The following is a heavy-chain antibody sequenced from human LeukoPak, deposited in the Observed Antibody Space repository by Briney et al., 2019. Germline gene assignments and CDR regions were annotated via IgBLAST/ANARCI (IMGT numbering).Heavy chain of an antibody. CDR2: INHSGST. J-gene: IGHJ4*02. CDR1: GGSISSSSYY. D-gene: IGHD6-6*01. Sequence: SETLSLTCTVSGGSISSSSYYWGWIRQPPGKGLEWIGEINHSGSTNYNPSLKSRVTISVDTSKNQFSLKLSSVTAADTAVYYCARGRTAWPHSSSSKFGDYWGQGTLVTVSS. CDR3: ARGRTAWPHSSSSKFGDY. V-gene: IGHV4-39*07.